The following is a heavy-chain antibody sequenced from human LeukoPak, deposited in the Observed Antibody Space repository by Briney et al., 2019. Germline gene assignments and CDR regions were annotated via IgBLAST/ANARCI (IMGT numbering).Heavy chain of an antibody. V-gene: IGHV1-58*02. CDR3: AAGTHDYGDYVRFDY. J-gene: IGHJ4*02. CDR1: GFTFTISA. Sequence: SVKVSCKASGFTFTISAMQWVRQDRGQRLGWIGWIVVGSGNTNYAQKFQERVTITRDMSTSTAYMELSSLRSEDTAVYYCAAGTHDYGDYVRFDYWGQGTLVTVSS. D-gene: IGHD4-17*01. CDR2: IVVGSGNT.